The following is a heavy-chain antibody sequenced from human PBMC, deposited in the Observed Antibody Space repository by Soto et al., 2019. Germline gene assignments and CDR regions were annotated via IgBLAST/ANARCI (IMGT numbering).Heavy chain of an antibody. CDR3: ARLPLSTVSTHHFDY. CDR1: GYTFTTYG. J-gene: IGHJ4*02. D-gene: IGHD4-17*01. V-gene: IGHV1-18*01. Sequence: ASVKVSCKASGYTFTTYGISWARQAPGQGLEWMGWISVYNGNTNYAQKLQGRVTMTTDTSTSTAYMELRSLRSDDTAVYYCARLPLSTVSTHHFDYCGQGTLVTVSS. CDR2: ISVYNGNT.